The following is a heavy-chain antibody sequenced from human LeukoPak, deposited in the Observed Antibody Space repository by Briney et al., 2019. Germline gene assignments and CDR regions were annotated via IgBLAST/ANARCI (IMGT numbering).Heavy chain of an antibody. CDR3: ARALYDGSGYYSHFDY. CDR1: EFSVGSNY. D-gene: IGHD3-22*01. J-gene: IGHJ4*02. CDR2: IYSGGST. V-gene: IGHV3-66*01. Sequence: GGSLRLSCAASEFSVGSNYMTWVRQAPGKGLEWVSLIYSGGSTYYADSVKGRFTISRDNSKNTLYLQMNSLRAEDTAVYYCARALYDGSGYYSHFDYWGQGTLVTVSS.